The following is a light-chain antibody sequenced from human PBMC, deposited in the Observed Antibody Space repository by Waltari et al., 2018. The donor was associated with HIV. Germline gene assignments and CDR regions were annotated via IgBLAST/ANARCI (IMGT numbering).Light chain of an antibody. CDR3: TSYISSSSPV. J-gene: IGLJ3*02. CDR2: EVS. Sequence: QSALTQPASVSGSPGQSITISCTGPSNDLRNYNSVSWYQHHPVKAPKVIIYEVSNLPSGVSSRVSGSISANTASLTISGLQAEDEADYFCTSYISSSSPVFGGGTKVTVL. CDR1: SNDLRNYNS. V-gene: IGLV2-14*01.